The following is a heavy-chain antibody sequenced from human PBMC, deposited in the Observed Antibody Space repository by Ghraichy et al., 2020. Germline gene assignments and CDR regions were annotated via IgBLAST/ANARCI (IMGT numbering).Heavy chain of an antibody. CDR2: ISAYNGNT. J-gene: IGHJ6*02. CDR3: ARDGRPEDTKWELLRHSTRRPYGMDV. V-gene: IGHV1-18*04. CDR1: GYTFTSYG. Sequence: ASVKVSCKASGYTFTSYGISWVRQAPGQGLEWMGWISAYNGNTNYAQKLQGRVTMTTDTSTSTAYMELRSLRSDDTAVYYCARDGRPEDTKWELLRHSTRRPYGMDVWGQGTTVTVSS. D-gene: IGHD1-26*01.